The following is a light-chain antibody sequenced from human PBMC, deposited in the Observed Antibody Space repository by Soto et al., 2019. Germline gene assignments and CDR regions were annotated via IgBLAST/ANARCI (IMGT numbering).Light chain of an antibody. Sequence: DLQMTQSPSSMSASXGDRVPITXXXSQDISNYLNWYQQKPGKAPKLLIYDASNLETGVPSRFSGSGSGTDFTFTISSLQPEDIATYYCQQYDNLPPNTFGQGTRLEI. J-gene: IGKJ5*01. CDR2: DAS. V-gene: IGKV1-33*01. CDR3: QQYDNLPPNT. CDR1: QDISNY.